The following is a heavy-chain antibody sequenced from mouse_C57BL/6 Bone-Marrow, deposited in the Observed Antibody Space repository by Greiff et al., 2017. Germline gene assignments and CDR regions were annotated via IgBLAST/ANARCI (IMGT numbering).Heavy chain of an antibody. V-gene: IGHV5-9-1*02. D-gene: IGHD2-3*01. Sequence: EVMLVESGEGLVKPGGSLKLSCAASGFTFSSYAMSWVRQTPEKRLEWVAYISSGGDYIYYADTVKGRFTISRDNARNTLYLQMSSLKSEDTAMYYCTRRLLAGAMDYWGQGTSVTVSS. J-gene: IGHJ4*01. CDR1: GFTFSSYA. CDR2: ISSGGDYI. CDR3: TRRLLAGAMDY.